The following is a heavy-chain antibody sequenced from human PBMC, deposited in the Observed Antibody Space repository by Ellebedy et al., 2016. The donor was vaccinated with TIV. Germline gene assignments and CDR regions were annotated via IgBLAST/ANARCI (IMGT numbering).Heavy chain of an antibody. CDR1: GFTFSSYA. CDR2: IRGSGDST. D-gene: IGHD3/OR15-3a*01. V-gene: IGHV3-23*01. Sequence: GGSLRLXXAASGFTFSSYAMSWVRQAPGKGLEWVSVIRGSGDSTYYADSVKGRFTVSRDNSKNTLYLQMNSLRAEDTAVYYCAKLPWETVFGLFAYFDYWGQGTLVPVSS. J-gene: IGHJ4*02. CDR3: AKLPWETVFGLFAYFDY.